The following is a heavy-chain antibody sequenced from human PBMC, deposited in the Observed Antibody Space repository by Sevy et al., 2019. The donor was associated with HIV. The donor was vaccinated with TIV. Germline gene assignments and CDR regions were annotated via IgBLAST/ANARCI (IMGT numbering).Heavy chain of an antibody. CDR3: AKAPPGSSNWAFDY. J-gene: IGHJ4*02. Sequence: GGSLRLSCAASGFTFSSYAVSWVRQAPGKGLEWVSAITASGTRTCYADSVKGRFTISRDNSKNTLYLQMNTLRAEDTAIYYCAKAPPGSSNWAFDYWGQGTLVTVSS. D-gene: IGHD6-13*01. CDR1: GFTFSSYA. V-gene: IGHV3-23*01. CDR2: ITASGTRT.